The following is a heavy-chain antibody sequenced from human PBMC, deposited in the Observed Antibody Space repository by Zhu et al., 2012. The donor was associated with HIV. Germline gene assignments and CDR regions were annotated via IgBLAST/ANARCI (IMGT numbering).Heavy chain of an antibody. V-gene: IGHV4-30-2*01. CDR1: GGSISSGGYS. CDR2: IYQSGST. CDR3: AXGRLGPDYYDRVGTGFDP. D-gene: IGHD3-22*01. J-gene: IGHJ5*02. Sequence: QVQLQESGSGLVKPSQTLSLTCAVSGGSISSGGYSWSWIRQPPGKGLEWIGHIYQSGSTSYNPSLKSRVTISVNRSKNQFSLRLTSVTAADTAVYYCAXGRLGPDYYDRVGTGFDPWGQGT.